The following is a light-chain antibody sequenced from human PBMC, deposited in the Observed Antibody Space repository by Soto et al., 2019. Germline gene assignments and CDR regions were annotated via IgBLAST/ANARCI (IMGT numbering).Light chain of an antibody. V-gene: IGLV2-14*03. CDR3: CSYTTTTAYV. CDR2: GVT. J-gene: IGLJ1*01. CDR1: SSDIGSYNY. Sequence: QSALTQPASVSGSPGQSITISCTGTSSDIGSYNYISWYQQYPDKGPKLMIYGVTNRPSGVSNRFSGSKSGYTASLTISGLQAEDEADYYCCSYTTTTAYVFGSGTQVTVL.